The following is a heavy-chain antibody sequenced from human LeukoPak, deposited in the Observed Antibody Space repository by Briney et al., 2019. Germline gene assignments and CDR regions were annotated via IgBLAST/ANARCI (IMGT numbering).Heavy chain of an antibody. V-gene: IGHV1-8*01. CDR3: ARDRRDYYYYYGMDV. Sequence: ASVKVSCKASGYTFTSYDINWVRQATGQGLEWMGWMNPNSGNTGYAQKFQGRVTMTRNTSISTAYMELSSLRSEDTAVYYCARDRRDYYYYYGMDVWGQGTTVTVSS. J-gene: IGHJ6*02. CDR1: GYTFTSYD. CDR2: MNPNSGNT.